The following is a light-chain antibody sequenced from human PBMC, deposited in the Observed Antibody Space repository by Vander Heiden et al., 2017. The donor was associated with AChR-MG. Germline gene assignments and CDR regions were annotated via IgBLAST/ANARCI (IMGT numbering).Light chain of an antibody. CDR3: QQDDGLPRT. CDR1: QSVLYSPNNKNY. V-gene: IGKV4-1*01. J-gene: IGKJ2*01. CDR2: WAS. Sequence: DIVMTQSPDSLAVSLGERATINCRSSQSVLYSPNNKNYLAWYQQRPGQPPKLLIYWASTRESGVPDRFSGSGSGTDFTLTISSLQAEDVAVYYCQQDDGLPRTFGQGTKMEIK.